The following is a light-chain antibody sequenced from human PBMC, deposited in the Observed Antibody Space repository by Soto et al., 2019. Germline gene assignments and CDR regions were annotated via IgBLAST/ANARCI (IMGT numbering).Light chain of an antibody. V-gene: IGLV2-14*01. CDR1: RSYGGGYHY. CDR2: EVT. Sequence: QYALAQPASVSGSPGQSITISCTGTRSYGGGYHYVSWYQHRPGRVPKLIIYEVTNRASGVTNRFSASKYGNTASLTISGHLADDEADYYSTSYTSSGTLVFGGGTKLTVL. J-gene: IGLJ3*02. CDR3: TSYTSSGTLV.